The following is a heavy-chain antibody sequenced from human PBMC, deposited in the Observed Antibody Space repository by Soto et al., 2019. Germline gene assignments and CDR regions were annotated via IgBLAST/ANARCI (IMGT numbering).Heavy chain of an antibody. Sequence: SETLSLTCAVSGGSISSSNWWSWVRQPPGKGLEWIGEIYHSGSTNYNPSLKSRVTISVDKSKDQFSLKLSSVTAADTAVYYCARDRVLYSYALDAAFDIWGQGTMVTVSS. J-gene: IGHJ3*02. D-gene: IGHD5-18*01. CDR1: GGSISSSNW. CDR3: ARDRVLYSYALDAAFDI. CDR2: IYHSGST. V-gene: IGHV4-4*02.